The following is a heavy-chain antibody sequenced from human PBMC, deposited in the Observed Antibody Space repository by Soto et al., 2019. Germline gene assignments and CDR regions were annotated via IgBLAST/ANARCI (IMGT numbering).Heavy chain of an antibody. CDR1: GYTFTSYG. J-gene: IGHJ2*01. Sequence: QVQLVQSGAEVKKPGASVKVSCKSSGYTFTSYGISGVRQAPGQGLEWMGWISAYNGNTNYAQKLQGRVTMTTDTSTSTAYMELRSLRSDDTAVYYCARMIYGDYGYWYFDLWCRGTLVTVSS. CDR3: ARMIYGDYGYWYFDL. V-gene: IGHV1-18*01. D-gene: IGHD4-17*01. CDR2: ISAYNGNT.